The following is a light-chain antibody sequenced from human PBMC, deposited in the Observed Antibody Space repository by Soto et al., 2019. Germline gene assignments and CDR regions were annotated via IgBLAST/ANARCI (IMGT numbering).Light chain of an antibody. CDR3: QQHGSSPPSWT. J-gene: IGKJ1*01. CDR1: QIVSSSY. CDR2: GAS. Sequence: ESVLTQSPGTLSLSPGERATLFCRVSQIVSSSYLAWYQQKPGQAPRLLIYGASSRATGIPDRFSGSGSGTDFTLTISRLEPEDFAVYYCQQHGSSPPSWTFGQGPKVEIK. V-gene: IGKV3-20*01.